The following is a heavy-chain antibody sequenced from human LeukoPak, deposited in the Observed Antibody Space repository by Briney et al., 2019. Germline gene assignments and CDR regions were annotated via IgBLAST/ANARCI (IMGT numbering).Heavy chain of an antibody. CDR3: ARGRGGSYYFDY. V-gene: IGHV4-34*01. J-gene: IGHJ4*02. CDR1: GGSFSGYY. D-gene: IGHD2-15*01. Sequence: KPSETLSLTCAVYGGSFSGYYWSWIRQPPGKGLEWIGEINHSGSTNYNPSLKSRVTISVDTSKNQFSLKLSSVTAADTAVYYCARGRGGSYYFDYWGQGTLVTVSS. CDR2: INHSGST.